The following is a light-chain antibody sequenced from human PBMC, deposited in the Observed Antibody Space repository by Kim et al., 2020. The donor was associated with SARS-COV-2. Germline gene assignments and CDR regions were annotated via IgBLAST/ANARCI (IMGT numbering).Light chain of an antibody. CDR3: TAWDSSLSAWV. Sequence: HTPTLTCPGSTINVANEGAAWLQQHQGHPPKLLSYRNNNRPSGISERLSASRSGNTASLTISGLQPEDEADYYCTAWDSSLSAWVFGGGTQLTVL. J-gene: IGLJ3*02. CDR1: TINVANEG. V-gene: IGLV10-54*01. CDR2: RNN.